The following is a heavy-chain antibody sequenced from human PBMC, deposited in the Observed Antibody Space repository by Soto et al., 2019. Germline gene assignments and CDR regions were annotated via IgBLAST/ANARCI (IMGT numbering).Heavy chain of an antibody. CDR2: ISGGGDTT. D-gene: IGHD3-10*01. CDR3: AKGRGGSGSLTPRVDV. J-gene: IGHJ4*02. V-gene: IGHV3-23*01. CDR1: GFTFNNYA. Sequence: EVQLLESGGGLVQPGGSLRLSCAASGFTFNNYAMNWVRQAPGKGLEWVSAISGGGDTTYYADSVKGRFTVSRDGSKNTLYLQMSSLRAEDTALYYCAKGRGGSGSLTPRVDVWGQGTLVTVSS.